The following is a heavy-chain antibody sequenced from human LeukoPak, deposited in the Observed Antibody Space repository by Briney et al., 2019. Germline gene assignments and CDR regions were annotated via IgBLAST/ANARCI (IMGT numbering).Heavy chain of an antibody. CDR1: SGSFSGNY. J-gene: IGHJ4*02. CDR2: INHSGST. CDR3: ALRNGHSSSSGDY. D-gene: IGHD6-6*01. Sequence: PSETLSLTCDVHSGSFSGNYWSWIRQPPGKGLEWIGEINHSGSTNYNPSLKSRVTLSVDTSKNQVSLKLTSVSAADTAVYYCALRNGHSSSSGDYWGQGTLVTVSS. V-gene: IGHV4-34*01.